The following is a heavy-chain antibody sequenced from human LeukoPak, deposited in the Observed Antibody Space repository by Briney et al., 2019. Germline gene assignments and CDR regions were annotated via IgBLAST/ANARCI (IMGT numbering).Heavy chain of an antibody. V-gene: IGHV1-18*01. CDR2: ISAYNGNT. CDR3: ARDLWDSSGYYNYFDY. CDR1: GYTFTSYG. Sequence: ASVKVSCKASGYTFTSYGISWVRQAPGQGLEWMGWISAYNGNTNYAQTLQGRVTMTTDTSTSTAYMELRSLRSDDTAVYYCARDLWDSSGYYNYFDYWGQGTLVTVSS. J-gene: IGHJ4*02. D-gene: IGHD3-22*01.